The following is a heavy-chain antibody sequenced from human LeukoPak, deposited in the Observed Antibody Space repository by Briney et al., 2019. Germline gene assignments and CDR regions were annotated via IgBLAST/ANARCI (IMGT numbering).Heavy chain of an antibody. CDR1: GFTFSSRW. D-gene: IGHD6-13*01. V-gene: IGHV3-7*03. CDR2: IKEDGSVK. J-gene: IGHJ4*02. Sequence: PGGSLRLSCTASGFTFSSRWMTWVRQPPGKGLEWVANIKEDGSVKYYVDSVKGRFTISRDNTKNVLYLQMNSLRADDTAVYFCAKARSSWAGYFDYWGQGTLVTVSS. CDR3: AKARSSWAGYFDY.